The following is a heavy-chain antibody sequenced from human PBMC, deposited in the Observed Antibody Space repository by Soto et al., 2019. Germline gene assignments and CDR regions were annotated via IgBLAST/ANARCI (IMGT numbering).Heavy chain of an antibody. D-gene: IGHD3-10*01. CDR1: GGSISSSSYY. CDR2: IYYSGST. Sequence: SETLSLTCTVSGGSISSSSYYWGWIRQPPGKGLEWIGSIYYSGSTYYNPSLKSRVTISVDTSKNQFSLKLSSVTAADTAVYYCARREYYGSGSPDSYYYYYGMDVWGQGTTVT. CDR3: ARREYYGSGSPDSYYYYYGMDV. J-gene: IGHJ6*02. V-gene: IGHV4-39*01.